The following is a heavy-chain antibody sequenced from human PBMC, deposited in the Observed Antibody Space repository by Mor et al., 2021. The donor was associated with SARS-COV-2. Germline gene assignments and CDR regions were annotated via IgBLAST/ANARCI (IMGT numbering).Heavy chain of an antibody. V-gene: IGHV3-23*01. Sequence: VSAIRGSGGTTYYADSVKGRFTISRDNSKNTLFLQMNSLRAEDTAVYYCAKEWGSSDFWGQGTLVTVSS. D-gene: IGHD7-27*01. J-gene: IGHJ4*02. CDR3: AKEWGSSDF. CDR2: IRGSGGTT.